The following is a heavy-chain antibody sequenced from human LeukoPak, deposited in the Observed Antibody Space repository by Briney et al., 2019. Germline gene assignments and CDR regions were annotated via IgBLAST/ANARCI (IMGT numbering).Heavy chain of an antibody. D-gene: IGHD4-17*01. CDR3: ARGGDTVLYYFDY. J-gene: IGHJ4*02. V-gene: IGHV1-69*06. CDR2: IIPIFGTA. CDR1: GGTFSSYA. Sequence: SVKVSCKASGGTFSSYAISWVRQAPGQGLEWMGGIIPIFGTANYAQKFQGRVTITADKSTSTAYMELSSLRSKDTAVYYCARGGDTVLYYFDYWGRGTLVTVSS.